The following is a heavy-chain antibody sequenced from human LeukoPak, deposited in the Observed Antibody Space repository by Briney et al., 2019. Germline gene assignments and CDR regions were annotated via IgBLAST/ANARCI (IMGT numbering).Heavy chain of an antibody. J-gene: IGHJ4*02. CDR1: GGSVNSGSYY. V-gene: IGHV4-61*01. D-gene: IGHD1-26*01. Sequence: PSETLSLTCTVSGGSVNSGSYYWNWIRQPPGKGLEWIGYIYYSGSTNYNPSLKSRVTILVDTSKNQFSLKLSSVTAADTAVYYCARAAYSGSYHSDYWGQGTLVTVSS. CDR3: ARAAYSGSYHSDY. CDR2: IYYSGST.